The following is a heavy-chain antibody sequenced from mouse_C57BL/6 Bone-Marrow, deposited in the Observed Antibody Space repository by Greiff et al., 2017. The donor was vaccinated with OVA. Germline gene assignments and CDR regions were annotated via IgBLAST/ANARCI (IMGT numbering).Heavy chain of an antibody. D-gene: IGHD2-5*01. CDR3: ARRRSNPYYYAMDY. J-gene: IGHJ4*01. CDR1: GFTFSDYG. CDR2: ISSGSSTI. Sequence: VQLKESGGGLVKPGGSLKLSCAASGFTFSDYGMHWVRQAPEKGLEWVAYISSGSSTIYYADTVKGRFTISRDNAKNTLFLQMTSLRSEDTAMYYCARRRSNPYYYAMDYWGQGTSVTVSS. V-gene: IGHV5-17*01.